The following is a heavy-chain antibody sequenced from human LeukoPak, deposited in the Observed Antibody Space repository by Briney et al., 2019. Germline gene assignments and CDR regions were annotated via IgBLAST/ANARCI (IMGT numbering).Heavy chain of an antibody. J-gene: IGHJ3*02. CDR2: ISSSSSYI. V-gene: IGHV3-21*01. CDR1: GFTFSSYS. CDR3: ARLKLVYHAFDI. D-gene: IGHD2-2*02. Sequence: GRSLRLSCAASGFTFSSYSMNWVRQAPGKGLEWVSSISSSSSYIYYADSVKGRFTISRDNAKNSLYLQMNSLRAEDTAVYYCARLKLVYHAFDIWGQGTMVTVSP.